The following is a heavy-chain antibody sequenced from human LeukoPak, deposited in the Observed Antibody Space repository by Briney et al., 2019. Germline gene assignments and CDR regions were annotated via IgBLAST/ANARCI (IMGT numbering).Heavy chain of an antibody. CDR2: IYYSGST. V-gene: IGHV4-59*01. J-gene: IGHJ5*02. Sequence: SETLSLTCTVSGGSISGYYWSWIRQPPGKGLEWIGYIYYSGSTNYNPSLKSRVTISVDTSKNQFSLKLSSVTAADTAVYYCARGGSYRTWGQGTLVTVSS. CDR3: ARGGSYRT. D-gene: IGHD1-26*01. CDR1: GGSISGYY.